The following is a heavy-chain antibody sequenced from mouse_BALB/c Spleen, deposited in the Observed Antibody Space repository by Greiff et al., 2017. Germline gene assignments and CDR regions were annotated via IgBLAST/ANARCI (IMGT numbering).Heavy chain of an antibody. CDR2: ISYSGST. Sequence: EVQRVESGPSLVKPSQTLSLTCSVTGDSITSGYWNWIRKFPGNKLEYMGYISYSGSTYYNPSLKSRISITRDTSKNQYYLQLNSVTTEDTATYYCASYYGPHEGFAYWGQGTLVTVSA. D-gene: IGHD1-1*02. CDR1: GDSITSGY. CDR3: ASYYGPHEGFAY. J-gene: IGHJ3*01. V-gene: IGHV3-8*02.